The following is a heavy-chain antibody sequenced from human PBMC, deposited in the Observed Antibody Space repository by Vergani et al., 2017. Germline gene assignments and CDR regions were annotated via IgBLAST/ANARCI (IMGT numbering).Heavy chain of an antibody. CDR1: GGSISCYY. V-gene: IGHV4-59*12. CDR2: IYYCGST. D-gene: IGHD5-12*01. Sequence: QVQLQESGPGLVKPSETLSLTCTVSGGSISCYYWSWIRQPPGKGLGWSGYIYYCGSTYYNPSLKSRVTISVDTSKNQFSLKLSCVTAADTSVYYCARGVVATGLDYWGQGTLVTVSS. CDR3: ARGVVATGLDY. J-gene: IGHJ4*02.